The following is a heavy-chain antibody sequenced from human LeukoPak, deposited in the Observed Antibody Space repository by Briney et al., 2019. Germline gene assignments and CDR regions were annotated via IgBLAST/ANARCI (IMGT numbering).Heavy chain of an antibody. Sequence: GGSLRLSCAASGFTFSSYAMHWVRQAPGKGLEWVAVISYDGSNKYYADSVKGRFTISRDNSKNTLYLQMNSLRAEDTDVYYCARTPPQYSSGWYFDYWGQGTLVTVSS. CDR2: ISYDGSNK. V-gene: IGHV3-30*04. D-gene: IGHD6-19*01. CDR3: ARTPPQYSSGWYFDY. CDR1: GFTFSSYA. J-gene: IGHJ4*02.